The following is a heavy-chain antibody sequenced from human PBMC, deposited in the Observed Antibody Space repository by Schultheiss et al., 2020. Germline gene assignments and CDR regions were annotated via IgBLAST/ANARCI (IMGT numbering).Heavy chain of an antibody. V-gene: IGHV3-23*01. CDR1: GFTFSSYA. Sequence: GGSLRLSCAASGFTFSSYAMSWVRQAPGKGLEWVSAISGSGGSTYYADSVKGRFSISRDNSENTLYLQMNSLRPEDTAVYYCARDQSASYYDSGGSDYWGQGTLVTVSS. CDR2: ISGSGGST. J-gene: IGHJ4*02. CDR3: ARDQSASYYDSGGSDY. D-gene: IGHD3-22*01.